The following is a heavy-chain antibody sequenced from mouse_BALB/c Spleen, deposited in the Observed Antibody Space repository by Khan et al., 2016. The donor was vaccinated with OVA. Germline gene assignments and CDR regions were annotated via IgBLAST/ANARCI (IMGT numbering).Heavy chain of an antibody. V-gene: IGHV1-63*02. Sequence: QVQLQQSGAELIRPGTSVKISCKASGYTFTNYWLGWVKQRPGHGLEWIGDIFPGGTYANYNEKFQGKASLTADTFSSTAYMQLISLTSEDSAVYCWARLPSSNEDFFDYWDQGTTLTVSS. CDR3: ARLPSSNEDFFDY. CDR1: GYTFTNYW. D-gene: IGHD2-10*02. J-gene: IGHJ2*01. CDR2: IFPGGTYA.